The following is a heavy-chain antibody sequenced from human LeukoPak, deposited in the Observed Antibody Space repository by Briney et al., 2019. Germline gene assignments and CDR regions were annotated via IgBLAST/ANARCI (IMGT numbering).Heavy chain of an antibody. CDR1: GYAFPSFV. Sequence: ASVKVSCEASGYAFPSFVISWVRQAPGQGLEWMGWISAYNGNTNYAQKLQGRVAMTTDTSTSTAYMELRSLRSDDTAVYYCARNAGCSGGRCFFDYWGQGTLVTVSS. CDR2: ISAYNGNT. V-gene: IGHV1-18*01. D-gene: IGHD2-15*01. J-gene: IGHJ4*02. CDR3: ARNAGCSGGRCFFDY.